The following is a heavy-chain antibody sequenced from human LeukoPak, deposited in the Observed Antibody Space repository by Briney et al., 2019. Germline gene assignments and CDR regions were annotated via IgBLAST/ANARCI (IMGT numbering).Heavy chain of an antibody. V-gene: IGHV3-9*01. CDR2: ISWNSGSI. J-gene: IGHJ3*02. Sequence: GGSLRLSCAASGFTFDDYAMHWVRQAPGKGLEWVSGISWNSGSIGYADSVKGRFTISRDNAKNSLYLQMNSLRAEDTALYYCAKDTGYSYGSSTAFDIWGQGTMVTVSS. D-gene: IGHD5-18*01. CDR1: GFTFDDYA. CDR3: AKDTGYSYGSSTAFDI.